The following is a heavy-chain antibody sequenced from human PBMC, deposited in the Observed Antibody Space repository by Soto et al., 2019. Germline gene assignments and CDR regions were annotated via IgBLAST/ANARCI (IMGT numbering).Heavy chain of an antibody. CDR1: GYTFTGYY. D-gene: IGHD6-6*01. V-gene: IGHV1-2*02. Sequence: ASVKVSCKASGYTFTGYYMYWVRQDPGQGLEWMGWINPNSGGTNYAQKFQGRVTMTRDTCISTAYMELSRLSSDDTAVYYCARDQYSSSARDPWGQGTLVTVSS. CDR3: ARDQYSSSARDP. J-gene: IGHJ5*02. CDR2: INPNSGGT.